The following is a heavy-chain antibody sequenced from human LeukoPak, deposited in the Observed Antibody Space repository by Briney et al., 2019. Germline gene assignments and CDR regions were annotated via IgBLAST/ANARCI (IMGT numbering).Heavy chain of an antibody. V-gene: IGHV3-21*01. CDR2: ISTMSNYI. CDR3: AKDTAAMVRGVIFNYYGMDV. D-gene: IGHD3-10*01. CDR1: GFDFSTYA. J-gene: IGHJ6*02. Sequence: PGGSLRLSCAASGFDFSTYAINWVRQAPGKGLEWVSSISTMSNYIFYGDSVKGRFTISRDNAKNTLYLQMNSLRGEDTAVYYCAKDTAAMVRGVIFNYYGMDVWGQGTTVTVSS.